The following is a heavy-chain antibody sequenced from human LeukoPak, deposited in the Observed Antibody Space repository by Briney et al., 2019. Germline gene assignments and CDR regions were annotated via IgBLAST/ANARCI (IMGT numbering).Heavy chain of an antibody. V-gene: IGHV1-46*01. CDR3: ARSSPLGGYSYGYVAAAEAADY. D-gene: IGHD5-18*01. CDR1: GYTFTSYY. CDR2: INPNGGST. Sequence: ASVKVSCKASGYTFTSYYMHWVRQAPGQGLEWMGIINPNGGSTNYAQKFLGRVTMTRDTSTSTVYMELSSLRSEDTAVYYCARSSPLGGYSYGYVAAAEAADYWGQGTLVTVSS. J-gene: IGHJ4*02.